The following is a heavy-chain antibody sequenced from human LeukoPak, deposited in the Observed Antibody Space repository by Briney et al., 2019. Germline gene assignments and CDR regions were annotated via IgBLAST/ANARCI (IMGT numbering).Heavy chain of an antibody. CDR3: ARRVVEAVGAPERNWLDR. D-gene: IGHD1-26*01. CDR2: IHYSGGV. Sequence: PSETLSLTCMVPGDSISAFYWNFIRQPPGKGLEWIGRIHYSGGVIYNPSLQSRVTISLDTSKNQFYLKVTSVTAADTAVYYCARRVVEAVGAPERNWLDRWVQGTLVTVSS. V-gene: IGHV4-59*08. J-gene: IGHJ5*02. CDR1: GDSISAFY.